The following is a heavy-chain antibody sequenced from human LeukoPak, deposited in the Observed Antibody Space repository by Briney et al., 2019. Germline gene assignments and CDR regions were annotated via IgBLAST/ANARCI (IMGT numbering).Heavy chain of an antibody. CDR1: GFTFSSYW. CDR3: ARDQLARRWLQFAGFDY. Sequence: GGSLRLSCAASGFTFSSYWMSWVRQAPGKGLEWVANIKQDGSEKYYVDSVKGLFTISRDNAKNSLYLQMNSLRAEDTAVYYCARDQLARRWLQFAGFDYWGQGTLVTVSS. CDR2: IKQDGSEK. V-gene: IGHV3-7*01. D-gene: IGHD5-24*01. J-gene: IGHJ4*02.